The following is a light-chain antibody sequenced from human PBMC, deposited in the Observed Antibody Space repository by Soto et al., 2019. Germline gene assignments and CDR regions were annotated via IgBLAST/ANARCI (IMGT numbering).Light chain of an antibody. CDR3: QQTYETPRT. V-gene: IGKV3-15*01. CDR2: DAS. J-gene: IGKJ1*01. Sequence: EIVMTQSPATLSVSPGERATLSCRASQSVGSNLAWYQQKPGQAPRLLIYDASTRATGIPARFSGSGSGTEFTLTISSLQSEDFATYYCQQTYETPRTFGQGTKVEIK. CDR1: QSVGSN.